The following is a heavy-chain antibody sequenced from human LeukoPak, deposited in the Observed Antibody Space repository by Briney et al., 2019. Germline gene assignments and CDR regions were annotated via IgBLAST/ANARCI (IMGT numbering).Heavy chain of an antibody. J-gene: IGHJ4*02. CDR3: AREYYYDSSGLDY. D-gene: IGHD3-22*01. CDR2: IYYSGST. CDR1: GGSISSGGYY. V-gene: IGHV4-31*03. Sequence: SETLSLTCTVSGGSISSGGYYWSWIRQHPGKGLEWIGYIYYSGSTYYNPSLESRVTISVDTSKNQFSLKLSSVTAADTAVYYCAREYYYDSSGLDYWGQGTLVTVSS.